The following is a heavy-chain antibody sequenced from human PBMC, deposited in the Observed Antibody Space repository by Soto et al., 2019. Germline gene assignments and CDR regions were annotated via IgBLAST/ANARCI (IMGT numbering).Heavy chain of an antibody. CDR1: GFTFSSYG. CDR2: ISYDGSNK. V-gene: IGHV3-30*18. D-gene: IGHD3-3*01. CDR3: AKDPLRFLEWLFSDAFDI. Sequence: QVQLVESGGGVVQPGRSLRLSCAASGFTFSSYGMHWVRQAPGKGLEWVAVISYDGSNKYYADSVKGRFTISRDNSKNTLYLQMNSLRAEDTAVYYCAKDPLRFLEWLFSDAFDIWGQGTMVTVSS. J-gene: IGHJ3*02.